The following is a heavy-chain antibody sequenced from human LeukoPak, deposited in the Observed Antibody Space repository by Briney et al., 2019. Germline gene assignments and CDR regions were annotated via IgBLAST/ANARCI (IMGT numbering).Heavy chain of an antibody. CDR1: GFTFSSYA. CDR3: ARDDTVTSHFDY. V-gene: IGHV3-23*01. Sequence: GGSLRLSCAASGFTFSSYAMNWVRQAPGKGLEWVSAISGNDESAYYADSVKGRFTISRDNSKNSLYLQMNSLRAEDTAVYYCARDDTVTSHFDYWGQGTLVTVSS. D-gene: IGHD4-11*01. J-gene: IGHJ4*02. CDR2: ISGNDESA.